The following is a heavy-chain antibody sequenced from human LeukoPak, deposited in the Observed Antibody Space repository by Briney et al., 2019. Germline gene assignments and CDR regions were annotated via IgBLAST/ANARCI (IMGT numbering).Heavy chain of an antibody. Sequence: GGSLRLSCAASGFTFSSYAMSWVRQAPGKGLEWVSAISGSGGSTYNADSVKGRFTISREKSKNTLYLQINSLRAEDTAVYYCAKGYCSSTSCYIEGPMDYWGQGTLVTVSS. CDR3: AKGYCSSTSCYIEGPMDY. D-gene: IGHD2-2*02. CDR1: GFTFSSYA. V-gene: IGHV3-23*01. J-gene: IGHJ4*02. CDR2: ISGSGGST.